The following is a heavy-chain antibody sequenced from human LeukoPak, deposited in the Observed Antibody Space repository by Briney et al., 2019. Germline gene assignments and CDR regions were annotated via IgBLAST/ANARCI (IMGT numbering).Heavy chain of an antibody. Sequence: GGSLRLSCAACGFSFSSFSMNWVRQAPGKGLAWVSSISSSSGYKYYADSMKGRFAVSRNNAKNLLYLKMNSLRVEDTAVYFCAREGLAAAGLDYWGQGTLVTVSS. J-gene: IGHJ4*02. CDR1: GFSFSSFS. CDR2: ISSSSGYK. V-gene: IGHV3-21*01. CDR3: AREGLAAAGLDY. D-gene: IGHD6-13*01.